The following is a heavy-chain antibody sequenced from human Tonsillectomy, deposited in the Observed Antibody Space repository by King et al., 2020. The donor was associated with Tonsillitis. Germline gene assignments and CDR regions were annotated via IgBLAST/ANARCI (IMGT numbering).Heavy chain of an antibody. CDR1: GYTFTSYG. D-gene: IGHD2-2*01. J-gene: IGHJ4*02. V-gene: IGHV1-18*04. CDR2: ISAYDGNT. CDR3: GRDCSSTSCYSDY. Sequence: VQLVESGAEVKKPGAALKVSCKASGYTFTSYGITGVRQAPGQGLEGLGRISAYDGNTEYAQKLQDRLTLATETSTSTAYMEMRSLRSDDTAVYFCGRDCSSTSCYSDYWGQGTLVTVSS.